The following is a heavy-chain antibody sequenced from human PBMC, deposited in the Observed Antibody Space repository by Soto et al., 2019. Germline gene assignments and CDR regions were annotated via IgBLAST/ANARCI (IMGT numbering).Heavy chain of an antibody. CDR3: TTDSYTPLIVVRFED. D-gene: IGHD3-22*01. V-gene: IGHV3-15*07. CDR2: IKSKGHGGTT. Sequence: GGSLRLSCAASGFAFSNAWINWVRQAPGKGLEWVGRIKSKGHGGTTDFAAPVRGRFAISRDDSRNLVYMQMNSLNTEDTAVYYCTTDSYTPLIVVRFEDWGPGTLVNV. CDR1: GFAFSNAW. J-gene: IGHJ4*01.